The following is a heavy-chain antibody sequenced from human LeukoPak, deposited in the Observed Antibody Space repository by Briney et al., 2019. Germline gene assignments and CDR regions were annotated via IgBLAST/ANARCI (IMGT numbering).Heavy chain of an antibody. J-gene: IGHJ3*02. D-gene: IGHD1-26*01. V-gene: IGHV4-59*01. CDR2: IYYSGST. CDR1: GGSISSYY. Sequence: SETLSLTCTVSGGSISSYYWSWLRQPPGKGLEWIGYIYYSGSTNYNPSLKSRVTISVDTSKNQFSLKLSSVTAADTAVYYCAREKGRAFDIWGQGTMVTVSS. CDR3: AREKGRAFDI.